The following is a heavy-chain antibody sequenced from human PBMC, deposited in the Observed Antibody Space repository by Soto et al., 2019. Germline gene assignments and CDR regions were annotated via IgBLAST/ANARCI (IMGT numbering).Heavy chain of an antibody. CDR1: GFSLSTTDMG. V-gene: IGHV2-5*01. CDR3: AHSVAYRWQGSTYYGADS. D-gene: IGHD4-4*01. CDR2: IYWNDDE. J-gene: IGHJ4*02. Sequence: QITLKESGPTLVKPTQTLTLTCSFSGFSLSTTDMGVGWIRQPPGKALEWLALIYWNDDERYSPSLKNRLTITKDTSKNQVVLTMTNMDPVDTATYYCAHSVAYRWQGSTYYGADSWGQGILVTVSS.